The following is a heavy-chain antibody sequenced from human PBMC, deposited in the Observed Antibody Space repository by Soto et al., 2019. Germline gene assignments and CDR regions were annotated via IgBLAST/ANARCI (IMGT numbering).Heavy chain of an antibody. CDR2: YHAGGST. D-gene: IGHD1-1*01. V-gene: IGHV4-30-4*01. CDR1: GVSLNTADTW. Sequence: QVQLQESGSGLVKPSQSLSLTCTVSGVSLNTADTWWSWIRQSPGKGLEFIGYYHAGGSTYYDACFRSRVIISADTANSQFSLIFSSVAVAETAGYMCVRSRQMESGNDYGLDVWCQGTTVTVSS. CDR3: VRSRQMESGNDYGLDV. J-gene: IGHJ6*02.